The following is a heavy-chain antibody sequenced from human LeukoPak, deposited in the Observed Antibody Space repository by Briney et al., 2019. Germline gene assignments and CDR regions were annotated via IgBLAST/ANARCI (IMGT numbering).Heavy chain of an antibody. D-gene: IGHD4-17*01. CDR3: ARLDYGDYYCYGMDV. V-gene: IGHV1-3*01. J-gene: IGHJ6*02. CDR2: INAGNGNT. CDR1: GYTFTSYA. Sequence: ASVKVSCKASGYTFTSYAMHWVRQAPGQRLEWMGWINAGNGNTKYSQKFQGRVTITRDTSASTAYMELSSLRSEDTAVYYCARLDYGDYYCYGMDVWGQGTTVTVSS.